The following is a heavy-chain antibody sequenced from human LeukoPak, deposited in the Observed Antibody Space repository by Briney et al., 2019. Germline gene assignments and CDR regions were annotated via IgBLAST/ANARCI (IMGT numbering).Heavy chain of an antibody. J-gene: IGHJ4*02. Sequence: SETLSLTCTVSGGSISSYYWSWIRQSPGMGLEWIGYICDSGSTNYNPSLKSRVTISQDTSKNQFSLKLNSVTAADTAMYYCVRTIGVLSTFKGSSFDYWGQGTLVTVSS. D-gene: IGHD5/OR15-5a*01. CDR3: VRTIGVLSTFKGSSFDY. CDR1: GGSISSYY. CDR2: ICDSGST. V-gene: IGHV4-59*01.